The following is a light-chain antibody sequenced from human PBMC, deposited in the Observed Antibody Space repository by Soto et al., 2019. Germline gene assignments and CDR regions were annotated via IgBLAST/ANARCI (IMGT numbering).Light chain of an antibody. CDR1: SSNIGAGYD. Sequence: QSVLTQPHSVSGAPGQRVTISCTGSSSNIGAGYDVHWYQQLPGTAPKLLIYGNSNRPSGVTDRVSGSKSGTSASLAITGRQAEDEADYYGQSYDSSLSGSVVGGGTKLAVL. V-gene: IGLV1-40*01. CDR3: QSYDSSLSGSV. J-gene: IGLJ3*02. CDR2: GNS.